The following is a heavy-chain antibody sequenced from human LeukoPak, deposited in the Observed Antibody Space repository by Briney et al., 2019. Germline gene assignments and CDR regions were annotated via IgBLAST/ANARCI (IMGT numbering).Heavy chain of an antibody. CDR3: AKSASSGWYDALDL. D-gene: IGHD6-19*01. CDR1: GFTFSTYG. CDR2: ISGSGGST. Sequence: PGGSLRLSCAASGFTFSTYGMSCVRQAPGKGLQWVSAISGSGGSTYYADSVKGRFTISRDNSKNTLYLQMNSLRAEDTAVYYCAKSASSGWYDALDLWGQGTMVTVSS. J-gene: IGHJ3*01. V-gene: IGHV3-23*01.